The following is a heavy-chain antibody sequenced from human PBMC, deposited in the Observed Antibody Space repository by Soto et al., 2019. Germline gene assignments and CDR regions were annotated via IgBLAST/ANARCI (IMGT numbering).Heavy chain of an antibody. CDR2: IYWKGGNR. CDR3: VRSGDYRSGSYWYFFDY. J-gene: IGHJ4*02. CDR1: GFNIDDYG. D-gene: IGHD3-10*01. V-gene: IGHV3-20*04. Sequence: GGSLRLSCTISGFNIDDYGMIWVRQVPGKGLEWVSGIYWKGGNRHYADSVKGRFTISRDNAKNSLYLQLDSLRAEDTALYYCVRSGDYRSGSYWYFFDYWGQGTLVTVSS.